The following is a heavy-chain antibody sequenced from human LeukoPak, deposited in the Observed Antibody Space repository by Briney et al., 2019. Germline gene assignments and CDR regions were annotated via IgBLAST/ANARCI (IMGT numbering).Heavy chain of an antibody. CDR2: TYYRSEWYN. D-gene: IGHD2-2*01. CDR1: GDSFSSNSAA. J-gene: IGHJ5*01. V-gene: IGHV6-1*01. CDR3: ARGETSSWYDC. Sequence: SQTLSLTCAISGDSFSSNSAAWTWIRQSPSRGLEWLGRTYYRSEWYNDYAVSVKSRITINPDTSKNQSSLQLNSVTPEDTAVYYCARGETSSWYDCWGQGTLVTVSS.